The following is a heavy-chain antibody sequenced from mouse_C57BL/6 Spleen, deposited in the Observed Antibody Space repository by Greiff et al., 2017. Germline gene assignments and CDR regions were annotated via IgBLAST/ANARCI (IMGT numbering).Heavy chain of an antibody. Sequence: VQLQQPGAELVMPGASVKLSCKASGYTFTSYWMHWVKQRPGQGLEWIGEIDPSDSYTNYNQKFKGKSTLTVDKSSSTAYMQISSLTSEDSAVYYCARSVYDYDGPWFAYWGQGTLVTVSA. J-gene: IGHJ3*01. CDR1: GYTFTSYW. V-gene: IGHV1-69*01. D-gene: IGHD2-4*01. CDR3: ARSVYDYDGPWFAY. CDR2: IDPSDSYT.